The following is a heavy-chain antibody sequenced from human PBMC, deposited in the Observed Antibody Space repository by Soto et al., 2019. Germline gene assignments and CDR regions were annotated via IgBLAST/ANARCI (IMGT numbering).Heavy chain of an antibody. V-gene: IGHV3-74*03. CDR2: LKSDGSGT. D-gene: IGHD3-22*01. CDR3: VRGDGDYYDGNGYLGRH. Sequence: EVQLLESGGGLVQPGGSLRLSCAVSGFTFSNYWMHWVRQAPGKGLVWVSRLKSDGSGTMYADSVKGRLTNSRDNANNTLYLQMNSLRADVTAGYYCVRGDGDYYDGNGYLGRHWGQGTLVTVSS. J-gene: IGHJ4*02. CDR1: GFTFSNYW.